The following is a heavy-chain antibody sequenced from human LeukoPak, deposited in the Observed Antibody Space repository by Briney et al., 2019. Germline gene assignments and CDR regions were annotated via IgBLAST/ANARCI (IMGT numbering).Heavy chain of an antibody. CDR1: GGSISSLY. CDR2: IYYSGST. J-gene: IGHJ3*02. Sequence: PSETLSLTCSVSGGSISSLYWSWIRQPPGKGLEWIGYIYYSGSTDSNPSLKSRVTISVDTSKNQFTLKLTSVTAADTAMYYCARRNDFDIWGPGTMVTVSS. CDR3: ARRNDFDI. V-gene: IGHV4-59*08.